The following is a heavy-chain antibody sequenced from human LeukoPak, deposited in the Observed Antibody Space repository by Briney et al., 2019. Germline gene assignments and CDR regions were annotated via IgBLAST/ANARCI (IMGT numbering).Heavy chain of an antibody. J-gene: IGHJ5*02. Sequence: VYXYXSGITYYPPSLNSRLTISVDTSKNQFSLKLSSVTAADTAVYYSARVPYYYDSSRYPWWWFDPWGQGTLVTVSS. D-gene: IGHD3-22*01. V-gene: IGHV4-31*02. CDR3: ARVPYYYDSSRYPWWWFDP. CDR2: XYXSGIT.